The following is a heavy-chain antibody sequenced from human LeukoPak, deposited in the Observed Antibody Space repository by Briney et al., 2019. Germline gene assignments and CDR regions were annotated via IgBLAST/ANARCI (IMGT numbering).Heavy chain of an antibody. D-gene: IGHD3-22*01. Sequence: PSETLSLTCTVSGGSISSYYWSWIRRPAGKGLEWIGRIYTSGSTNYNPSLKSRVTISVDKSKNQFSLKLSSVTAADTAVYYCARDRAPTYYDSSGYHDAFDIWGQGTMVTVSS. V-gene: IGHV4-4*07. CDR2: IYTSGST. CDR1: GGSISSYY. J-gene: IGHJ3*02. CDR3: ARDRAPTYYDSSGYHDAFDI.